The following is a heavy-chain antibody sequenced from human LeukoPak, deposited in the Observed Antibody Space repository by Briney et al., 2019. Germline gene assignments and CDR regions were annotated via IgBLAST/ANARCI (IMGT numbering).Heavy chain of an antibody. D-gene: IGHD2-2*01. CDR1: GFTFSSYS. Sequence: GGSLRLSCAASGFTFSSYSMNWARQAPGKGRGWVASISSSSSYIYYADSVKGRFTISRDNAKNSLYLQMNSLRAEDTAVYYCAREGQIVVVPATDAFDIWGQGTMVTVPS. CDR3: AREGQIVVVPATDAFDI. V-gene: IGHV3-21*01. CDR2: ISSSSSYI. J-gene: IGHJ3*02.